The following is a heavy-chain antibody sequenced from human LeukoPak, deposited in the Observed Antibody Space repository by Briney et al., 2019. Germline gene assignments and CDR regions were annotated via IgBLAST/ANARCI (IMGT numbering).Heavy chain of an antibody. D-gene: IGHD4-17*01. CDR2: IYYSGST. V-gene: IGHV4-59*01. J-gene: IGHJ3*02. Sequence: SETLSLTCTVSGGSTSSYYWSWIRQPPGKGLEWIGYIYYSGSTNYNPSLKSRVTISVDTSKNQFSLKLSSVTAADTAVYYCAREGTVTLAWAFDIWGQGTMVTVSS. CDR1: GGSTSSYY. CDR3: AREGTVTLAWAFDI.